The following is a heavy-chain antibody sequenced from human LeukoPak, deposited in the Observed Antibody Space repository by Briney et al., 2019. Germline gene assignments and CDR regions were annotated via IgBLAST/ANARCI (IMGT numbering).Heavy chain of an antibody. CDR1: GFSFSSYT. CDR3: AREDCGMDV. Sequence: GGSLRLSCVASGFSFSSYTMNWVRQAPGKGLEWVSSISSRSSYIYYADSVKGRFTISRDNTKNSLYLQMNSLRAEDTAVYYCAREDCGMDVWGQGTTVIVSS. CDR2: ISSRSSYI. V-gene: IGHV3-21*01. J-gene: IGHJ6*02.